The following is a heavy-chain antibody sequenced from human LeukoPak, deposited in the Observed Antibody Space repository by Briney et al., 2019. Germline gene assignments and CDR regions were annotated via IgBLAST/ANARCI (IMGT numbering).Heavy chain of an antibody. V-gene: IGHV3-53*01. CDR2: IYSSGST. CDR3: ASKRVGATYFDY. J-gene: IGHJ4*02. Sequence: PGGSLRLSCAASGFTVSSNYMSWVRQAPGKGLGWVAVIYSSGSTYYADAVNGRFTISRDNSNNTLNIQMNSLRAEDTAVYYCASKRVGATYFDYWGQGTLVTVSS. CDR1: GFTVSSNY. D-gene: IGHD1-26*01.